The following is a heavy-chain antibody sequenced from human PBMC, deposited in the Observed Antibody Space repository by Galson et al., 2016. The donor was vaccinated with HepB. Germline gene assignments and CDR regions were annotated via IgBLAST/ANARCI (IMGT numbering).Heavy chain of an antibody. J-gene: IGHJ4*02. CDR2: ITPSADTT. D-gene: IGHD5-12*01. Sequence: SLRLSCAASGSTFSGSSMSWVRQAPGKGLEWVSAITPSADTTYYGDSVTGRFIISRDNSKNTLYLHLNSLTAEDTALYYCAKGGAYDAWGQGTLVTVSS. V-gene: IGHV3-23*01. CDR3: AKGGAYDA. CDR1: GSTFSGSS.